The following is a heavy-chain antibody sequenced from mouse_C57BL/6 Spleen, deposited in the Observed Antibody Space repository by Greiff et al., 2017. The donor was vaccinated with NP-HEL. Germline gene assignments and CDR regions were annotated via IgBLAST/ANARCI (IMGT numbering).Heavy chain of an antibody. CDR2: IYPGSGST. V-gene: IGHV1-55*01. CDR3: ARKDYYGSSPFAY. Sequence: VQLQQSGAELVKPGASVKMSCKASGYTFTSYWITWVKQRPGQGLEWIGDIYPGSGSTNYNEKFKSKATLTVDTSSSTAYMQLSSLTSEDSAVYYCARKDYYGSSPFAYWGQGTLVTVSA. CDR1: GYTFTSYW. J-gene: IGHJ3*01. D-gene: IGHD1-1*01.